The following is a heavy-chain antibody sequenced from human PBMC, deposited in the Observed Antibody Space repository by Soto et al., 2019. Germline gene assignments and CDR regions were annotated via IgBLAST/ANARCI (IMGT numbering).Heavy chain of an antibody. D-gene: IGHD2-2*01. CDR2: ISHVGST. Sequence: SETLSLTCTVSGGSISSGGYYWSWIRQPPGKGLEWIGEISHVGSTNYNPSLKSRVTISVDKSKNQFSLNLNSVTAADTAVYYCARLGFYYQSLDPWGHGTLVT. CDR1: GGSISSGGYY. CDR3: ARLGFYYQSLDP. J-gene: IGHJ5*02. V-gene: IGHV4-39*07.